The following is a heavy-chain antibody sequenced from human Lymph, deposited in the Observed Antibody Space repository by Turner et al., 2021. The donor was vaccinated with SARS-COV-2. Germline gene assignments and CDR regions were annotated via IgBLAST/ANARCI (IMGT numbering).Heavy chain of an antibody. J-gene: IGHJ2*01. D-gene: IGHD7-27*01. CDR2: INHSGST. V-gene: IGHV4-34*01. Sequence: QVQLQQWGAGLLKPSETLSLTRAVYGWSFSGYYWSWIRQPPGKGLEWIGEINHSGSTNYNPSLKSRVTITVDTSKKQFSLKLSSVTAADTAVYYCARVWVRWWYFDLWGRGTLVTVSS. CDR1: GWSFSGYY. CDR3: ARVWVRWWYFDL.